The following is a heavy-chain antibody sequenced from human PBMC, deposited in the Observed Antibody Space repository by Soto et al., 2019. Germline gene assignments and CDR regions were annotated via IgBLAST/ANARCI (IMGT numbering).Heavy chain of an antibody. CDR2: IYYSGST. D-gene: IGHD1-26*01. J-gene: IGHJ5*02. CDR3: ATQEVGGSYVYTFDP. CDR1: GGFTTSSSYY. V-gene: IGHV4-39*01. Sequence: LSLTCTVSGGFTTSSSYYWGWIRQPPGKGLEWIGSIYYSGSTYYNPSLKSRVTISVDTSKNQFSLKLSSVTAADTAVYYCATQEVGGSYVYTFDPWGQGTLVTVSS.